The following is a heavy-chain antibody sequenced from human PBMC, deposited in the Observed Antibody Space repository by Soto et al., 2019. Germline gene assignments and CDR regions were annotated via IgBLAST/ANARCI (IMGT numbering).Heavy chain of an antibody. V-gene: IGHV1-69*13. CDR2: IIPIFGTA. CDR3: ARADYGDGYYFDY. Sequence: GASVKVSCKAPGGTFSSYAISWVRQAPGQGLEWMGGIIPIFGTANYAQKFQGRVTITADESTSTAYMELSSLRSEDTAVYYCARADYGDGYYFDYWGQGTLVTVSS. CDR1: GGTFSSYA. D-gene: IGHD4-17*01. J-gene: IGHJ4*02.